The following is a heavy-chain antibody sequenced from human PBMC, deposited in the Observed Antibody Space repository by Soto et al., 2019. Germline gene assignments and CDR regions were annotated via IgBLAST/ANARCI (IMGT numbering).Heavy chain of an antibody. J-gene: IGHJ6*02. D-gene: IGHD3-16*01. Sequence: QVQLQESGPGLVKPSQTLSLTCTVSGGSISSGGYYWSWIRQHPGKGLEWIGYIYYSGSTYYNPSLKSLVTISVDTSKNQFSRKLSSVTAADTAVYYCARVAWDYYYGMDVWGQGTTVTVSS. CDR1: GGSISSGGYY. CDR3: ARVAWDYYYGMDV. V-gene: IGHV4-31*01. CDR2: IYYSGST.